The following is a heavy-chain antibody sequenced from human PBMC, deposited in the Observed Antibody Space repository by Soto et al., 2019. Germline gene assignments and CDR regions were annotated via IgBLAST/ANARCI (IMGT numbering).Heavy chain of an antibody. D-gene: IGHD1-26*01. CDR2: IIPIFGTA. V-gene: IGHV1-69*12. CDR3: ASHSGSSPEGRYYSGMDV. Sequence: QVQLVQSGAEVKKPGSSVKVSCKASGGTFSSYAISWVRQAPGQGLEWMGGIIPIFGTADYAQKFQGRVTITADESTGTAYRELSSLRSEDTAVYYCASHSGSSPEGRYYSGMDVWGQGTTVTVSS. CDR1: GGTFSSYA. J-gene: IGHJ6*02.